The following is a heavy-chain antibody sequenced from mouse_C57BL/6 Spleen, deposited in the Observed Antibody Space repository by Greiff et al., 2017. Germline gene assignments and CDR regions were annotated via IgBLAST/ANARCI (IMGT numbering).Heavy chain of an antibody. D-gene: IGHD1-1*02. V-gene: IGHV5-4*01. J-gene: IGHJ1*03. CDR3: ARDRGGDWYFDV. Sequence: LEWVATISDGGSYTYYPDNVKGRFTISRDNAKNNLFLQMSHLKSEDKAMDYCARDRGGDWYFDVWGTGTTVTVSS. CDR2: ISDGGSYT.